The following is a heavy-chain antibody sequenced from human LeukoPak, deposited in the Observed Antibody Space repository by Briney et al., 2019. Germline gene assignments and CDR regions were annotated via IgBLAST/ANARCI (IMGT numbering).Heavy chain of an antibody. D-gene: IGHD6-6*01. CDR2: ISWNSGSI. CDR3: AKSIIAARPGYYYGMDV. J-gene: IGHJ6*02. V-gene: IGHV3-9*01. CDR1: GFTFDDYA. Sequence: PGGSLRLSCAASGFTFDDYAMHWVRQAPGKGLEGVSGISWNSGSIGYADSVKGRFTISRDNAKNSLYLQMNSLRGEDTALYFCAKSIIAARPGYYYGMDVWGHGTTVTVSS.